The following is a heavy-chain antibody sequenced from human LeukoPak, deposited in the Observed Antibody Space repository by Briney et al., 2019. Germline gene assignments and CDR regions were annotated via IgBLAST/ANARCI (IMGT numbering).Heavy chain of an antibody. CDR1: GGSITNYY. Sequence: SETLSLTCTVSGGSITNYYWSWIRQPAGKGLEWIGRIYTSGSTNYNPSLKSRVTISVDTSKNQFSLKLSSVTAADTAVYYCARGCYDFWSGYLDWFDPWGQGTLVTVSS. V-gene: IGHV4-4*07. CDR2: IYTSGST. J-gene: IGHJ5*02. CDR3: ARGCYDFWSGYLDWFDP. D-gene: IGHD3-3*01.